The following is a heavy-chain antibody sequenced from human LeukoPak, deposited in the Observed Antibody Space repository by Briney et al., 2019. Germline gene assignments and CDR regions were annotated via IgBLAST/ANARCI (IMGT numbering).Heavy chain of an antibody. CDR3: ASQIYYGSGSSDY. J-gene: IGHJ4*02. D-gene: IGHD3-10*01. CDR2: IDPSDSYT. CDR1: GYSFTSYW. Sequence: GESLKISCKGSGYSFTSYWISWVRQMPGKGLEWMGRIDPSDSYTNYSPSFQGHVTISADKSISTAYLQWSSLEASDTAMYYCASQIYYGSGSSDYWGQGTLVTVSS. V-gene: IGHV5-10-1*01.